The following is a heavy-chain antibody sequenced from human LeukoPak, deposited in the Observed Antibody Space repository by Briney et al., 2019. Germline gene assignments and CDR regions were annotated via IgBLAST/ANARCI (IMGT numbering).Heavy chain of an antibody. J-gene: IGHJ5*02. V-gene: IGHV4-59*01. CDR3: ARQSADFWTDYAKNWFDP. D-gene: IGHD3/OR15-3a*01. CDR2: IYYSGST. Sequence: PSETLSLTCSVSGGFISSYYWSWLRQPPGKGLEWIGYIYYSGSTNYNPSLKSRVTISVDTSKNQVSLNLPSVTTADTAVYYCARQSADFWTDYAKNWFDPWGQGTLVTVSS. CDR1: GGFISSYY.